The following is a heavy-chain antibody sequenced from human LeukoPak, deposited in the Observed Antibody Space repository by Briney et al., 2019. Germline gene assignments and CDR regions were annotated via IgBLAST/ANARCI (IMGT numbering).Heavy chain of an antibody. D-gene: IGHD3-10*01. V-gene: IGHV1-18*01. CDR1: GYTFTSYG. CDR3: ARDRSLELLWFGEASDY. J-gene: IGHJ4*02. Sequence: ASVKVSCKASGYTFTSYGISWVRQAPGQGLEWMGWISAYKGNTNYAQKLQGRVTMTTDTSTSTAYMELRSLRSDDTAVYYCARDRSLELLWFGEASDYWGQGTLVTVSS. CDR2: ISAYKGNT.